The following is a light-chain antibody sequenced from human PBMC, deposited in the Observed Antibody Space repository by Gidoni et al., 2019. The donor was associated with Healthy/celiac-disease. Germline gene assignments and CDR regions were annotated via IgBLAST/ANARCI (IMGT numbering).Light chain of an antibody. CDR1: QSVSSSY. J-gene: IGKJ2*01. Sequence: EIVLTPSPGTLSLSPGERATLSCRASQSVSSSYLAWYQQKPGQAPRLLIYGASSRATGIPDRFSGSGSGTDCTLTSSRLEPEDFAVYYCQQYGSSPYTFGQGTKLEIK. CDR3: QQYGSSPYT. V-gene: IGKV3-20*01. CDR2: GAS.